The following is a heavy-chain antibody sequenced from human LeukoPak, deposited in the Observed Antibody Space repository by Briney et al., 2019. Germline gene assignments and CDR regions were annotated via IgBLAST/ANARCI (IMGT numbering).Heavy chain of an antibody. V-gene: IGHV4-61*08. CDR1: GVSISSGGYY. CDR3: ARVRFSPSRRQGVDGTTGTTAHPYFDY. CDR2: IYYSGST. D-gene: IGHD1-1*01. J-gene: IGHJ4*02. Sequence: SETLSLTCTVSGVSISSGGYYWSWLRQPPGKGLEWIGYIYYSGSTNYHPSLKSRVTISVDTSKNQFSLKLSSVTAADTAVYYCARVRFSPSRRQGVDGTTGTTAHPYFDYWGQGTLVTVSS.